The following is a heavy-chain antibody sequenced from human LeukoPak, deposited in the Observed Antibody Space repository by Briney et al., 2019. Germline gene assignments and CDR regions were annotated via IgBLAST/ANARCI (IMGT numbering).Heavy chain of an antibody. J-gene: IGHJ4*02. Sequence: GGSLRLSCAASGFTFSSYSMNWVRQAPGKGLEWVSYISSSSSTIYYADSVKGRFTISRDNAKNSLYLQMSSLRAEDTAVYYCARAPRGILWFGDRTRGVYFDYWGQGTLVTVSS. CDR3: ARAPRGILWFGDRTRGVYFDY. V-gene: IGHV3-48*04. CDR2: ISSSSSTI. CDR1: GFTFSSYS. D-gene: IGHD3-10*01.